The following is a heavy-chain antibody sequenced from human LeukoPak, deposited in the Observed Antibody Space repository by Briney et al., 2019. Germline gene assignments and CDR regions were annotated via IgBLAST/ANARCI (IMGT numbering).Heavy chain of an antibody. CDR2: ISGSDGST. V-gene: IGHV3-23*01. CDR3: AKSPKLYYGSGSSWFDY. J-gene: IGHJ4*02. Sequence: GGSLGLSCAASGFTFSSYAMSWVRQAPGKGLEWVSAISGSDGSTYYADSVKGRFTISRDNSKNTLYLQMNSLRAEDTAVYYCAKSPKLYYGSGSSWFDYWGQGTLVTVSS. D-gene: IGHD3-10*01. CDR1: GFTFSSYA.